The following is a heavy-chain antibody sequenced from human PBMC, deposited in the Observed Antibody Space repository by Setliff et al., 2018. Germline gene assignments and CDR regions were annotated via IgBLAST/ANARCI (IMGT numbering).Heavy chain of an antibody. D-gene: IGHD3-3*01. CDR1: GGSISSSSYY. V-gene: IGHV4-39*07. Sequence: SETLSLTCTVSGGSISSSSYYWGWIRQPPGKGLEWIGSIYYSGSTYYNPSLKSRVTISVGTSKNQFSLKLSSVTAADTAVYYCARGPNFWSGYYSLRLRWFDPWGQGTLVTVSS. CDR3: ARGPNFWSGYYSLRLRWFDP. CDR2: IYYSGST. J-gene: IGHJ5*02.